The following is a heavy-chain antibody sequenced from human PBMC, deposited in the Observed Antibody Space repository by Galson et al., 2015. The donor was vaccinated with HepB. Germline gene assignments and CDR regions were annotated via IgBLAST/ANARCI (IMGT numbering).Heavy chain of an antibody. J-gene: IGHJ4*02. D-gene: IGHD2-2*01. V-gene: IGHV3-21*01. Sequence: SLRLSCAASGFTFSSYSMNWVRQAPGKGLEWVSSISSSSSYIYYADSVKGRFTISRDNAKNSLYLQMNSLRAEDTAVYYCARDRHCSSTSCFSDYWGQGTLVTVSS. CDR2: ISSSSSYI. CDR1: GFTFSSYS. CDR3: ARDRHCSSTSCFSDY.